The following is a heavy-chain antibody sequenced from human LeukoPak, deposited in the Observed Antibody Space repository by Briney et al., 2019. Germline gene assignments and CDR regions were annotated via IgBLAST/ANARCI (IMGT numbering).Heavy chain of an antibody. CDR1: GFTFDEYS. D-gene: IGHD6-13*01. J-gene: IGHJ4*02. V-gene: IGHV3-43*01. Sequence: GGSLRLSCAASGFTFDEYSIHWVRQAPGKGLEWVSLINKNGEFTYYADSVKGRFTISRDNNKNSLYLQMNSLRSEDTALYYCAKGAWGSSWTGFDSWGQGTLVTVSS. CDR3: AKGAWGSSWTGFDS. CDR2: INKNGEFT.